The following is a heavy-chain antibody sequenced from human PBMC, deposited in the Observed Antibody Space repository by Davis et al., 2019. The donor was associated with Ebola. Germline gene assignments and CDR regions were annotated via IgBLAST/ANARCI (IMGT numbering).Heavy chain of an antibody. V-gene: IGHV3-48*01. J-gene: IGHJ4*02. D-gene: IGHD3-10*01. CDR3: ARDLVVRGVIKCGFYY. Sequence: SLIIPCPSSGFSISRYRMTWLRQAPVKSLEWVSYISSSSSTIYYADSVKGRFTISRDNAKNSLYLQMNSLRAEDTAVYYCARDLVVRGVIKCGFYYWGQGTLVTVSS. CDR1: GFSISRYR. CDR2: ISSSSSTI.